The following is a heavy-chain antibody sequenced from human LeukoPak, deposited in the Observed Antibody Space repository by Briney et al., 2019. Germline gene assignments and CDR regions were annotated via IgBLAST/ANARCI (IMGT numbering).Heavy chain of an antibody. CDR2: INHSGST. V-gene: IGHV4-34*01. J-gene: IGHJ4*02. CDR1: GGSFSGYY. Sequence: SETLSLTCAVYGGSFSGYYWSWIRQPPGKGLEWIGEINHSGSTNYNPSLKSRVTISVDTSKNQFSLKLSSVTAADTAVYYCAAQGSGSYVYWGQGTLVTVSS. D-gene: IGHD1-26*01. CDR3: AAQGSGSYVY.